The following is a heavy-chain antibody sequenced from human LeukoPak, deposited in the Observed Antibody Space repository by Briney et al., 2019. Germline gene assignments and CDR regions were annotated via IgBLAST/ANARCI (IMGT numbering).Heavy chain of an antibody. D-gene: IGHD3-16*01. J-gene: IGHJ4*02. V-gene: IGHV4-59*01. Sequence: SETLSLTCTVSGGSISSYYWSWIRQPPGKGLEWIGYIYDSGSTNYNPSLKSRVTISVDTSKNQFSLKLTSVTAADTAVYYCARGKWGYHFDSWGQGTLVTVSS. CDR1: GGSISSYY. CDR2: IYDSGST. CDR3: ARGKWGYHFDS.